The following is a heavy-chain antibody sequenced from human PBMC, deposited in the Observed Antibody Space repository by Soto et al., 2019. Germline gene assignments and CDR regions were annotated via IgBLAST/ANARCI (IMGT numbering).Heavy chain of an antibody. CDR2: ISDSGST. V-gene: IGHV3-23*01. D-gene: IGHD2-2*01. Sequence: GGSLRLSCAASGFTFSNHAMNWVRQAPGKGLEWVSTISDSGSTYYADSVKGRFTISRDNSKNTLYLQMNSLRAEDTAVYYCARDPAGYYCTSTSCLDFFDHWGQGTLVTVSS. J-gene: IGHJ4*02. CDR3: ARDPAGYYCTSTSCLDFFDH. CDR1: GFTFSNHA.